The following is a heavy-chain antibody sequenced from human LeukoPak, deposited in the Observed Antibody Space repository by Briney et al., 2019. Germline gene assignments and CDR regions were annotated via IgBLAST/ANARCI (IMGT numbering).Heavy chain of an antibody. CDR1: GESFNGYY. D-gene: IGHD4-23*01. V-gene: IGHV4-34*01. CDR3: ARVPDYGGNYSRTLNWFDP. Sequence: PSETLSLTCAVYGESFNGYYWNWIRQPPGKGLERIGEINHSGSTNYNPSLKSRVIISVDTSKNQFSLKLNSVTAADTAVYYCARVPDYGGNYSRTLNWFDPWGQGTLVTVSS. J-gene: IGHJ5*02. CDR2: INHSGST.